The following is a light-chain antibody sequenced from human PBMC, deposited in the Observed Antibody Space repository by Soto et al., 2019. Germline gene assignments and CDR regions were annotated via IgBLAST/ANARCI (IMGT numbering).Light chain of an antibody. Sequence: IQMTQSPSTLSASVGDRVTMTCLASQSISKWLAWYQQKPGTAPKLLIYDASNLESGVPSRFSGSGSGTEFTLTIRSLQPDDFATYYCQQYDSYSPLTFGGGTKVDI. V-gene: IGKV1-5*01. CDR2: DAS. CDR1: QSISKW. CDR3: QQYDSYSPLT. J-gene: IGKJ4*01.